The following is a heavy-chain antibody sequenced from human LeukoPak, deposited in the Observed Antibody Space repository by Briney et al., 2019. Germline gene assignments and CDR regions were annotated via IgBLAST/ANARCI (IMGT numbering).Heavy chain of an antibody. J-gene: IGHJ3*02. CDR1: GGTFSSYA. V-gene: IGHV1-46*01. CDR3: ARLSQQTFDI. CDR2: IDPSGGST. Sequence: ASVKVSCKASGGTFSSYAISWVRQAPGQGLEWMGIIDPSGGSTSYAQKFQGRVTMTRDTSTSTVYMELSSLRSDDTAVYYCARLSQQTFDIWGQGTLVTVSS.